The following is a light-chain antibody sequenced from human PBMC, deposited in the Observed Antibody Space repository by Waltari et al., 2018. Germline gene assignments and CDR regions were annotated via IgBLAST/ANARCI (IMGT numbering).Light chain of an antibody. Sequence: QSALTQPASVSGSPGQSITISCTGTSSDVGNYKYVSWYQQKPGKAPKLMIYEVSNRPAGVSYRFSGSKSGNTASLTISGLQAEDEADYYCSSYTSSSSFVFGSGTTVTVL. CDR3: SSYTSSSSFV. CDR1: SSDVGNYKY. V-gene: IGLV2-14*01. CDR2: EVS. J-gene: IGLJ1*01.